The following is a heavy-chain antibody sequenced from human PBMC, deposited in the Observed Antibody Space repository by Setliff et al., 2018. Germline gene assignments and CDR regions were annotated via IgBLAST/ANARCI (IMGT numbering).Heavy chain of an antibody. Sequence: ASVKVSCKASGYTFTSYYMHLVRQAPGQGLEWMGGIIPIFGTANYAQKFQGRVTITADESTSTAYMEMSSLRSEDTAVYYCARDGNNWNDLDYWGHGTLVTVSS. J-gene: IGHJ4*01. CDR3: ARDGNNWNDLDY. V-gene: IGHV1-69*13. D-gene: IGHD1-20*01. CDR1: GYTFTSYY. CDR2: IIPIFGTA.